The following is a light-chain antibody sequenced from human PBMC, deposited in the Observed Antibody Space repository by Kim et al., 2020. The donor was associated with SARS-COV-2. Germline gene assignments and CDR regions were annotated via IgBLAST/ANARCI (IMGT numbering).Light chain of an antibody. CDR3: QAWDSSTAV. V-gene: IGLV3-1*01. Sequence: SYELTQPPSVSVSPGQTASITCSGDKLGDKYACWYQQKPGQSPVLDIYQDSKRPSGIPERFSGSNSGNTATLTISGTQAMDEADYYCQAWDSSTAVFGGG. CDR1: KLGDKY. CDR2: QDS. J-gene: IGLJ3*02.